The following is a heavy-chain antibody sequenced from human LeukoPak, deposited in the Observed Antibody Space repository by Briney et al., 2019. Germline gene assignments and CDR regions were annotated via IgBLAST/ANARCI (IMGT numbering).Heavy chain of an antibody. V-gene: IGHV3-30*18. CDR1: GFTFSNYG. CDR3: AKEGTAQISTWYDY. D-gene: IGHD6-13*01. CDR2: VSYEGKSQ. Sequence: GGSLRLSCATSGFTFSNYGMHWVRQAPGKGLEWVAVVSYEGKSQYYADSVRGRFTISRDNSKNTLYLQMNSLRGEDAAVYSCAKEGTAQISTWYDYWGQGTLVTVSS. J-gene: IGHJ4*02.